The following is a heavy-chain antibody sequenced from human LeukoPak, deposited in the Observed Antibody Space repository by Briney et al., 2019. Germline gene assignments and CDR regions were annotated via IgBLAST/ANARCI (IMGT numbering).Heavy chain of an antibody. J-gene: IGHJ4*02. CDR1: GNTFINYA. Sequence: ASMTVSCKASGNTFINYAMHWVRQAPGQRLEWMGRINAGNGNTKYSQKFQGRVTITRDTSATTAYMELSSLRSEDTAVYYCARGPTYSYGLLDYWGQGTLVTVSS. CDR3: ARGPTYSYGLLDY. V-gene: IGHV1-3*01. CDR2: INAGNGNT. D-gene: IGHD5-18*01.